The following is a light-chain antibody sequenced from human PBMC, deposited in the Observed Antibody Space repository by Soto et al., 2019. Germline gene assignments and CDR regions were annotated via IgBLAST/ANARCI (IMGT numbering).Light chain of an antibody. CDR1: QGISSY. CDR3: QQLNSYPLFT. Sequence: DIQLTQSPSFLSASVGDRGTITCRASQGISSYLAWYQQKPGQAPKLLIYAASTLQSGVPSRFSGSGSGTEFTLTISSLQPEDFATYYCQQLNSYPLFTFGPGTKVDIK. J-gene: IGKJ3*01. CDR2: AAS. V-gene: IGKV1-9*01.